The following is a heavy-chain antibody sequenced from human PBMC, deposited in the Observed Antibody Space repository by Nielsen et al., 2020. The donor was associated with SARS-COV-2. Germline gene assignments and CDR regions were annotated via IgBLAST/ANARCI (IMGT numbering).Heavy chain of an antibody. Sequence: GESLKISCAASGFTFSSYAMHWVRQAPGKGLEWVAVIWYDGSNKYYADSVKGRFTISRDNSKNTLYLQMNSLRTEDTALYYCAKDSFDGYNYFDYWGQGTLVTVSS. V-gene: IGHV3-30*02. J-gene: IGHJ4*02. CDR3: AKDSFDGYNYFDY. CDR1: GFTFSSYA. CDR2: IWYDGSNK. D-gene: IGHD5-24*01.